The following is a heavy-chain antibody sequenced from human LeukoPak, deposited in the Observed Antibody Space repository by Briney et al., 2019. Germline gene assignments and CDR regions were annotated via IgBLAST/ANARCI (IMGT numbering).Heavy chain of an antibody. V-gene: IGHV3-30*04. CDR3: AGYRGDGPYYFDS. CDR1: GFAFSSFP. J-gene: IGHJ4*02. Sequence: GRSLRLSCAASGFAFSSFPIHWVRQAPGKGLEWVAIISYHGTNKFYADSVKGRFTISRDNSKNTLYLQMNSLTVEDTAVYYCAGYRGDGPYYFDSWGQGTLVTVSS. D-gene: IGHD3-10*01. CDR2: ISYHGTNK.